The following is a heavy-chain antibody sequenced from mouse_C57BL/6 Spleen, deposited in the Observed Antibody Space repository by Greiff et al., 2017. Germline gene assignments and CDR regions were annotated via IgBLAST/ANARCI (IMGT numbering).Heavy chain of an antibody. CDR3: ARSKGGVCYFDY. D-gene: IGHD2-5*01. V-gene: IGHV14-3*01. CDR1: GFNFKNTY. J-gene: IGHJ2*01. CDR2: IDPGNGDT. Sequence: EVQLQQSVAELVRPGASVKLSCTASGFNFKNTYMHWVKQRPEQGLEWIGRIDPGNGDTKYASKFQGKATITADTSSNTAYLQLSSLTSEDTALYCCARSKGGVCYFDYWGQGTTLTVSS.